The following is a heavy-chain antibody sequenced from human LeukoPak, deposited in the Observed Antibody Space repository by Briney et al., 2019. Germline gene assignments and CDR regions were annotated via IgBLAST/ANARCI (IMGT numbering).Heavy chain of an antibody. CDR2: ISIGGSTI. J-gene: IGHJ4*02. Sequence: GGSLRLSCVASGFTFSNSEMNWVRQAPGRGLGWVSYISIGGSTIYYADSVKGRFTISRDNAKNSLYLQMNSLRVEDTAVYYCARSAGGYSRDYWGQGTLVTVSS. D-gene: IGHD2-15*01. V-gene: IGHV3-48*03. CDR3: ARSAGGYSRDY. CDR1: GFTFSNSE.